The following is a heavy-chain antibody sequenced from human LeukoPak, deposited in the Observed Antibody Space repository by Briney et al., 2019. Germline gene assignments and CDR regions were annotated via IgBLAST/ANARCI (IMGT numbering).Heavy chain of an antibody. D-gene: IGHD3-22*01. V-gene: IGHV4-4*07. CDR2: IYTSGST. Sequence: SETLSLTCTVSGGSISSFSWNWIRQPAGKGLEWIGRIYTSGSTNYNPSLKSRVTISVDTSKNQFSLKLSSVTAADTAVYYCARPGYYDSSGYYYWGQGTLVTVSS. CDR3: ARPGYYDSSGYYY. CDR1: GGSISSFS. J-gene: IGHJ4*02.